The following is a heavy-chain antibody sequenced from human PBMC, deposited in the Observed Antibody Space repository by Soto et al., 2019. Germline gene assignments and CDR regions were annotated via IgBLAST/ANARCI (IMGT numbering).Heavy chain of an antibody. D-gene: IGHD1-26*01. Sequence: GGSLRLSCVTYGLTFTDYWMSWVRQAPGKGLEWVANIKQDESEKNYLDSVKGRFTISRDNAKNSLYLQTNSLRAEDTAVYYCASDRFRGTYYLRGVTYFFEEWGQGAPVTVSS. CDR3: ASDRFRGTYYLRGVTYFFEE. CDR2: IKQDESEK. CDR1: GLTFTDYW. V-gene: IGHV3-7*03. J-gene: IGHJ4*02.